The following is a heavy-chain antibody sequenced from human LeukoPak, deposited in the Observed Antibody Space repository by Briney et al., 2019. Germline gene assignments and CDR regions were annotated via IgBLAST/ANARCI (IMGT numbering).Heavy chain of an antibody. CDR2: ISAYDGNT. Sequence: GASVKVSCKASGYTFISYGISWVRQAPGQGLEWMGWISAYDGNTNYAQTVRDRVTMTTDTSTSTAYMELRSLRSDDTAVYYCARDDKSSAYEPDYWGQGTLVTVSS. D-gene: IGHD5-12*01. V-gene: IGHV1-18*01. CDR1: GYTFISYG. J-gene: IGHJ4*02. CDR3: ARDDKSSAYEPDY.